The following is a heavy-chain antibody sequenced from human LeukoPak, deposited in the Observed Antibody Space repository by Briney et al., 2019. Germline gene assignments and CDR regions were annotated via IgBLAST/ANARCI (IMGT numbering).Heavy chain of an antibody. D-gene: IGHD2-15*01. CDR3: AKDRSHYCSGGSCYSA. J-gene: IGHJ4*02. Sequence: GGSLRLSCAASGFTFSSYAMHWVRQAPGKGLEWVAVISYDGSNKYYADSVKGRFTISRDNSKNTLYLQMNSLRAEDTAVYYCAKDRSHYCSGGSCYSAWGQGTLVTVSS. CDR1: GFTFSSYA. CDR2: ISYDGSNK. V-gene: IGHV3-30-3*01.